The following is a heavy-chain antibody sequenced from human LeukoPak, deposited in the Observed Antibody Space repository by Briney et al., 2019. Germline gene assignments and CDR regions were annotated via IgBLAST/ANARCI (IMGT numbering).Heavy chain of an antibody. CDR3: ARGWGPTGLDY. Sequence: ASLKVFCKTIGDTFTDYHIHWLRQAPGQGLQWMGWINPNSGGTILAQKFQGRVTMTRDTSFKTAYMDLTSLKSDDTAVYYCARGWGPTGLDYWGQGTLVTVS. V-gene: IGHV1-2*02. CDR2: INPNSGGT. D-gene: IGHD3-9*01. J-gene: IGHJ4*02. CDR1: GDTFTDYH.